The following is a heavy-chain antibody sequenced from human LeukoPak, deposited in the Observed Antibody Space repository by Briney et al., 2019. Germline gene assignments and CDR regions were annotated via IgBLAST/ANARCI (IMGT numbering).Heavy chain of an antibody. J-gene: IGHJ3*02. D-gene: IGHD2-2*02. CDR1: GFTFSSYS. Sequence: GGSLRLSCAASGFTFSSYSMNWVRQAPGKGLEWVSSISSSSSYIYYAGSVKGRFTISRDNAKNSLYLQMNSLRAEDTAVYYCARSSPHCSSTSCYNDAFDIWGQGTMVTVSS. V-gene: IGHV3-21*01. CDR2: ISSSSSYI. CDR3: ARSSPHCSSTSCYNDAFDI.